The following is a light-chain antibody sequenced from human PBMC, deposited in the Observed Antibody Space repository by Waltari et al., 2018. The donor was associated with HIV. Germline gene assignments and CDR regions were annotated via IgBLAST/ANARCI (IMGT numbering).Light chain of an antibody. V-gene: IGKV2-40*01. Sequence: DIVMTQTPLSLPVTPGEPASISCRSSQSLLDSEYGNIYLDWYLQKPGQSPQLLSHALSFRASGVPDRFSGSGSGTDFTLRISRVEAEDVGIYFCMQRIEFPFTFGPGTKVDIK. CDR1: QSLLDSEYGNIY. CDR2: ALS. J-gene: IGKJ3*01. CDR3: MQRIEFPFT.